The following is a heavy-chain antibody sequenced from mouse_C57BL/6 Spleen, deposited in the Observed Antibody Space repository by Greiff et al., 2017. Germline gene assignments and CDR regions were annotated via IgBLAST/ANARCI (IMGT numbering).Heavy chain of an antibody. CDR2: IDPSDSET. CDR3: ARETAQGTGYAMDY. J-gene: IGHJ4*01. CDR1: GFNIKDYY. Sequence: QVQLQQSGAELVRPGASVKLSCTASGFNIKDYYMHWVKQRPIQGLEWIGNIDPSDSETHYNQKFKDKATLTVDKSSSTAYMQLSSLTSEDSAVYYCARETAQGTGYAMDYWGQGTSVTVSS. V-gene: IGHV1-52*01. D-gene: IGHD3-2*02.